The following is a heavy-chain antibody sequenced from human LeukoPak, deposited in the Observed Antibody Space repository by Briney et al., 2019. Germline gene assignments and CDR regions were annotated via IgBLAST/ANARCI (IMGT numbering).Heavy chain of an antibody. CDR3: ARFRVGGYYGMDV. CDR1: GGSISSSNW. CDR2: IYHSGST. V-gene: IGHV4-4*02. Sequence: SGTLSLTCAVPGGSISSSNWWSWVRQPPGKGLEWIGEIYHSGSTNYNPSLKSRVTISVDKSKNQFSLKLSSVTAADTAVYYCARFRVGGYYGMDVWGKGTTVTVSS. D-gene: IGHD3-10*01. J-gene: IGHJ6*04.